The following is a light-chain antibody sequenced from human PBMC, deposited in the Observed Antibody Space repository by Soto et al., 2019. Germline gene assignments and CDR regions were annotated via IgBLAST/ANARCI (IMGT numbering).Light chain of an antibody. V-gene: IGKV1-33*01. CDR3: QQYDNLPPFT. Sequence: DIQMTQSPSSLSASVGDRVTITCQASQDISNYLNWYQQKPGKAPKLLIYDASNLETGVPSRFSGSGSGTDFTVTISSLRPEDIATYYCQQYDNLPPFTFGPGTKVDIK. J-gene: IGKJ3*01. CDR1: QDISNY. CDR2: DAS.